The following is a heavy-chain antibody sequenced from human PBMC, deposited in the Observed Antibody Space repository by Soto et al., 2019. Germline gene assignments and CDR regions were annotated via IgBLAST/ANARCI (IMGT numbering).Heavy chain of an antibody. J-gene: IGHJ3*02. Sequence: QVQLVQSGAEVKKPGASVKVSCKASGYAFTRYDINWVRQATGQGREWMGWMNPNSGNTGYAQKFQGRVTMTRDSSISTAYMEVSSLRFEDTAVYYCARAVNADAFDIWGQGTMVTVSS. V-gene: IGHV1-8*01. D-gene: IGHD3-10*01. CDR1: GYAFTRYD. CDR3: ARAVNADAFDI. CDR2: MNPNSGNT.